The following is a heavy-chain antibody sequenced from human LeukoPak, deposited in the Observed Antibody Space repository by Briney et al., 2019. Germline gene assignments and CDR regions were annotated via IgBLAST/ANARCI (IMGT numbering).Heavy chain of an antibody. CDR3: ARSRGGNSFSPPGIDY. CDR1: GGSISSSSYY. CDR2: IYYSGST. V-gene: IGHV4-39*07. D-gene: IGHD4-23*01. J-gene: IGHJ4*02. Sequence: SSETLSLTCTVSGGSISSSSYYWGWIRQPPGKGLEWIGSIYYSGSTYYNPSLKSRVTISVDTSKNQFSLKLSSVTAADTAVYYCARSRGGNSFSPPGIDYWGQGTLVTVSS.